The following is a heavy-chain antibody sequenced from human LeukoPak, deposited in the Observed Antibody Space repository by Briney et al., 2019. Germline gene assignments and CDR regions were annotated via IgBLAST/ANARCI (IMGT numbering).Heavy chain of an antibody. J-gene: IGHJ4*02. CDR2: INPSGGST. V-gene: IGHV1-46*01. CDR1: GYTFTSYY. D-gene: IGHD4-17*01. Sequence: VASAKVSCKASGYTFTSYYMHWVRQAPGQGLEWMGIINPSGGSTSYAQKFQGRVTMTRDTSTSTVYMELSSLRSEDTAVYYCARDSADGDYDYWGQGTLVTVSS. CDR3: ARDSADGDYDY.